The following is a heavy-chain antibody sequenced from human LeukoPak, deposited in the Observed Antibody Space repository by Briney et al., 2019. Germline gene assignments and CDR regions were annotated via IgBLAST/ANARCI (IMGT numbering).Heavy chain of an antibody. CDR3: ARLNRGWGSYLPY. D-gene: IGHD3-10*01. Sequence: PSETLSLTCTVSGGSISSSSYYWGWIRQPPGKGLEWIGSIYYSGSTYYDPSLKSRVTISVDTSKNQFSLKLSSVTAADTAVYYCARLNRGWGSYLPYWGQGTLVTVSS. V-gene: IGHV4-39*07. CDR1: GGSISSSSYY. CDR2: IYYSGST. J-gene: IGHJ4*02.